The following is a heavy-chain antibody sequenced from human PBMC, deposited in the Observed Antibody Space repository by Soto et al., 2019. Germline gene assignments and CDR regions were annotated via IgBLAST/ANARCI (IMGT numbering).Heavy chain of an antibody. CDR2: IDPSDSYT. J-gene: IGHJ6*02. CDR1: GYSFTSYW. CDR3: ATPGIAAAGTPHYYGMDV. Sequence: GESLKISCKGSGYSFTSYWIRWVRQMPGKGLEWMGRIDPSDSYTNYSPSFQGHVTISADKSISTAYLQWSSLKASDTAMYYCATPGIAAAGTPHYYGMDVWGQGTTVTVSS. V-gene: IGHV5-10-1*01. D-gene: IGHD6-13*01.